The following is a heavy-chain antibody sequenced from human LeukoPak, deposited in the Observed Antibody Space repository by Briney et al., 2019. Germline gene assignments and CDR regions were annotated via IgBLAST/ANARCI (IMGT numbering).Heavy chain of an antibody. V-gene: IGHV5-51*01. Sequence: GESLKISGKGSGYTFPNYWIGWVRQMPGKGLEWMGIIYPADSNTRYSPSFQGQVTISADKSISTAYLQWSSLKASDTAMYYCARFAYGSDYFPGHYWGQGTLVTVSS. J-gene: IGHJ4*02. CDR3: ARFAYGSDYFPGHY. D-gene: IGHD3-22*01. CDR2: IYPADSNT. CDR1: GYTFPNYW.